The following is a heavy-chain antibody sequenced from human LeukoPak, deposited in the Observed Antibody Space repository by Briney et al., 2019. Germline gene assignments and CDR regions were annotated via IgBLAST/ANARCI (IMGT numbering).Heavy chain of an antibody. Sequence: GGPLRLSCAASGFTFSSYGMHWVRQAPGKGLERVAVISYDGSNKYYADSVKGRFTISRDNSKNTLYLQMNSLRAEDTAVYYCAKSVSEEDAFDIWGQGTMVTVSS. CDR3: AKSVSEEDAFDI. J-gene: IGHJ3*02. CDR1: GFTFSSYG. D-gene: IGHD4-17*01. V-gene: IGHV3-30*18. CDR2: ISYDGSNK.